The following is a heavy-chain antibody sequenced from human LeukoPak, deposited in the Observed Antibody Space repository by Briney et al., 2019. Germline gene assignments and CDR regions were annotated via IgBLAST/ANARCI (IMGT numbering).Heavy chain of an antibody. V-gene: IGHV3-53*01. Sequence: GGSLRLSCAASGFTVSSNYMSWVRQAPGKGLEWVSLIYSSGFTYCADSVRGRFTISRDDSKNTLCLQMNSLRAEDTAVYYCARGIAYCTSTTCYQPFDYWGQGTLVTVSS. D-gene: IGHD2-2*01. CDR3: ARGIAYCTSTTCYQPFDY. CDR1: GFTVSSNY. CDR2: IYSSGFT. J-gene: IGHJ4*02.